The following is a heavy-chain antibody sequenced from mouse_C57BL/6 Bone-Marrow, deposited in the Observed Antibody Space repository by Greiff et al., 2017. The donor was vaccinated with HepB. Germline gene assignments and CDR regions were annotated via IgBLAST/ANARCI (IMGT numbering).Heavy chain of an antibody. CDR1: GYAFSSSW. D-gene: IGHD2-5*01. V-gene: IGHV1-82*01. J-gene: IGHJ1*03. Sequence: QVQLQQSGPELVKPGASVKISCKASGYAFSSSWMNWVKQRPGKGLEWIGRIYPGDGDTNYNGKLKGKATLTADKSSSTAYMQLSSLTSEDSAVYVCARDGAYYSNPYFDVWGTGTTVTVSS. CDR3: ARDGAYYSNPYFDV. CDR2: IYPGDGDT.